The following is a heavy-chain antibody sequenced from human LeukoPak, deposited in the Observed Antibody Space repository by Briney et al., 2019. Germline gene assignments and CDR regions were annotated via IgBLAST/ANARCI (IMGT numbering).Heavy chain of an antibody. Sequence: GSLRLSCAASGFTFSDYYMSWIRQAPGKGLEWVSYISSSGSTIYYADSVKGRFTISRDNAKNSLYLQMNSLRAEDTAVYYCARFRVGASLAVLGFDYWGQGTLVTVSS. D-gene: IGHD1-26*01. CDR2: ISSSGSTI. J-gene: IGHJ4*02. CDR3: ARFRVGASLAVLGFDY. V-gene: IGHV3-11*01. CDR1: GFTFSDYY.